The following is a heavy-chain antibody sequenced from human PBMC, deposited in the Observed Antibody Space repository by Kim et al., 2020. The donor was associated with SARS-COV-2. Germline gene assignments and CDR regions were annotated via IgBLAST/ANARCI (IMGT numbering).Heavy chain of an antibody. Sequence: GGTLRLSCSASGFTFSSYTMNWVRQAPGKGLEYVSYISSSSSTIYYADSVKGRFTISRDNAKNSLYLQMNSLRDEDTAVYYCVRELHWLGSFFGRDVWG. CDR3: VRELHWLGSFFGRDV. CDR1: GFTFSSYT. D-gene: IGHD6-19*01. J-gene: IGHJ6*01. V-gene: IGHV3-48*02. CDR2: ISSSSSTI.